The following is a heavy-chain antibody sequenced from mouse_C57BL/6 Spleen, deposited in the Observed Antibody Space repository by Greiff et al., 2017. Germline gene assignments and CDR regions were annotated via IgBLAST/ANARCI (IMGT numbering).Heavy chain of an antibody. V-gene: IGHV1-55*01. CDR2: IYPGSGST. J-gene: IGHJ4*01. Sequence: QVQLQQPGAELVKPGASVTMSCKASGYTFTSYWITWVKQRPGQGLEWIGDIYPGSGSTNYNEKFKSKATLTVDTSSSTAYMQLSSLTSEDSAVYYCARGEGYDYDGYYAMDYWGQGTSVTVSS. D-gene: IGHD2-4*01. CDR1: GYTFTSYW. CDR3: ARGEGYDYDGYYAMDY.